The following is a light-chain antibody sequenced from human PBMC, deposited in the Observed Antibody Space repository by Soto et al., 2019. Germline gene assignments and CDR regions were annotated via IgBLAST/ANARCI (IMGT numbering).Light chain of an antibody. CDR1: SSDVGGYTY. CDR2: EVT. V-gene: IGLV2-8*01. CDR3: SSYAGNNNVV. J-gene: IGLJ2*01. Sequence: QSVLTQPPSASGSPGQSVTISCTGTSSDVGGYTYVSWYQQHPGKAPKLIIYEVTKRPSGVPDRFSGSKSGSTASLTVSGLQAEDEADYYCSSYAGNNNVVFGGGTKATVL.